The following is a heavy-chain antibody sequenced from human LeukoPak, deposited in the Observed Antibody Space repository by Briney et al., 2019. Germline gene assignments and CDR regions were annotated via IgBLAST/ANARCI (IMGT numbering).Heavy chain of an antibody. CDR3: ARSPVAGTGIWYFDY. CDR2: IFYNEGT. J-gene: IGHJ4*02. Sequence: PSETLSLTCTVSSGSFRTYYWSWIRQPPGKGLEWIGYIFYNEGTSYNPSLKSRVTISVDTSNNQLSLKVNSVTAADTALYYCARSPVAGTGIWYFDYWGQGTLVTVSS. D-gene: IGHD6-19*01. CDR1: SGSFRTYY. V-gene: IGHV4-59*01.